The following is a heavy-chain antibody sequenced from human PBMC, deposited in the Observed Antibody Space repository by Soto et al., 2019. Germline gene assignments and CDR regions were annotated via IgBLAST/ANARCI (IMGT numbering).Heavy chain of an antibody. D-gene: IGHD2-15*01. CDR2: IYHSGST. J-gene: IGHJ6*03. V-gene: IGHV4-4*02. Sequence: SETLSLTCAVSSGSISSSNWWSWVRQPPGKGLEWIGEIYHSGSTNYNPSLKSRVTISVDKSKNQFSLKLSSVTAADTAVYYCARASGGPEYYYYYMDVWGKGTTVTVSS. CDR3: ARASGGPEYYYYYMDV. CDR1: SGSISSSNW.